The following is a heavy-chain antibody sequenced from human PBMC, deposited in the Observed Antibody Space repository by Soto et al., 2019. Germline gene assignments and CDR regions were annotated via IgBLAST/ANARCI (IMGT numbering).Heavy chain of an antibody. J-gene: IGHJ5*02. V-gene: IGHV3-23*01. D-gene: IGHD2-2*01. CDR3: AKDYNMQYQRTNWFDP. Sequence: GGSLRLSCAASGFTFSSYAMSWVRQAPGKGLEWVSAISGSGGSTYYADSVKGRFTISRDNSKNTLYLQMNSLRAEDTAVYYCAKDYNMQYQRTNWFDPWGQGTLVTVSS. CDR2: ISGSGGST. CDR1: GFTFSSYA.